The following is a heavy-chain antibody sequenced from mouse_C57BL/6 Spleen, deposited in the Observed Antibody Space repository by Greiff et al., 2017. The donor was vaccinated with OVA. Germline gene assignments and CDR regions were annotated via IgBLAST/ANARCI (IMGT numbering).Heavy chain of an antibody. V-gene: IGHV5-17*01. CDR2: ISSGSSTI. CDR1: GFPFSDYG. CDR3: ARGEYYYAMDY. Sequence: EVKLVESGGGLVKPGGSLQLSCAASGFPFSDYGMHWVRQAPEKGLEWVAYISSGSSTIYYADTVKGRFTISRDNAKNTLFLQMTSLRSEDTAMYYCARGEYYYAMDYWGQGTSVTVSS. J-gene: IGHJ4*01.